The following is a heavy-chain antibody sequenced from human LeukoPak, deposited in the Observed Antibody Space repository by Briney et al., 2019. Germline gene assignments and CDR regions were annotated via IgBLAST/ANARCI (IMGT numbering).Heavy chain of an antibody. CDR1: IDSFSNYR. CDR3: ARGQGATVPQVGKNWFDP. Sequence: PSETLSLTCAVYIDSFSNYRWNWIRQTPSKGLERIGEVNEVGGTNISPSLRNRVILSVDTSKNQFFLKLISVTVADTAVYYCARGQGATVPQVGKNWFDPWGQGTLVTVSS. CDR2: VNEVGGT. D-gene: IGHD1-26*01. J-gene: IGHJ5*02. V-gene: IGHV4-34*01.